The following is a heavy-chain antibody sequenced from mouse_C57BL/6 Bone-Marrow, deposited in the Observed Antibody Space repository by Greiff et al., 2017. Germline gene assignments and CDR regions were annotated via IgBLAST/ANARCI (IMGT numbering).Heavy chain of an antibody. CDR1: GYTFTSYW. V-gene: IGHV1-72*01. Sequence: QVQLQQPGAELVKPGASVKLSCKASGYTFTSYWMHWVKQRPGRGLEWLGRIDPNSGGTKYNEKFKSKATLTVDKPSSTAYMQLSSLTSEDSAVYYCARSDYYYGSSYFDVWGTGTTVTVSS. D-gene: IGHD1-1*01. CDR2: IDPNSGGT. CDR3: ARSDYYYGSSYFDV. J-gene: IGHJ1*03.